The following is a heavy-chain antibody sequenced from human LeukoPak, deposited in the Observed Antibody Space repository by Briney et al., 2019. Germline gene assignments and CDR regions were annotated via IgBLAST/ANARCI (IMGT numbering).Heavy chain of an antibody. J-gene: IGHJ5*02. Sequence: PGGSLRLSCAASGFTFSSYWMHWVRQAPGKGLVWVSRINTDGSTTTYADSVKGRFTISRDNAKNTLYLQMNSLRAEDTAMYYCAGNRAGWFDPWGQGTLVTVSS. CDR2: INTDGSTT. CDR3: AGNRAGWFDP. V-gene: IGHV3-74*01. CDR1: GFTFSSYW. D-gene: IGHD2/OR15-2a*01.